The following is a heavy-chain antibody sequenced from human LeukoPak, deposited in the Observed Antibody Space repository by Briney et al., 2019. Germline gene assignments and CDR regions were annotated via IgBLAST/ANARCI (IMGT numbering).Heavy chain of an antibody. CDR1: GGSFSGYY. V-gene: IGHV4-34*01. CDR2: INHSGST. D-gene: IGHD5-12*01. J-gene: IGHJ4*02. CDR3: ARDKGGGYDWTD. Sequence: SETLSLTCAVYGGSFSGYYWSWIRQPPGKGLEWIGEINHSGSTNYNPSLKSRVTISVDTSKNQFSLKLSSVTAADTAVYYCARDKGGGYDWTDWGQGTLVTVSS.